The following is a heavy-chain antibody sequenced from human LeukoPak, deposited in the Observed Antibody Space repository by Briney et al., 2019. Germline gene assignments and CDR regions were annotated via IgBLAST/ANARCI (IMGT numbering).Heavy chain of an antibody. V-gene: IGHV1-69*05. CDR2: IFPIFGTA. Sequence: GASVKVSCKASGGTFSSYAISWVRQAPGQGLEWMGGIFPIFGTANYAQKFQGRVTITTDESTSTAYMELSSLRSEDTAVYYCATGDYYDSSGYYYDYWGQGTLVTVSS. CDR1: GGTFSSYA. D-gene: IGHD3-22*01. J-gene: IGHJ4*02. CDR3: ATGDYYDSSGYYYDY.